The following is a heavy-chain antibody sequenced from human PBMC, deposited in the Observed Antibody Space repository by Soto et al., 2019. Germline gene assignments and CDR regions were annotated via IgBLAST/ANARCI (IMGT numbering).Heavy chain of an antibody. V-gene: IGHV3-23*01. D-gene: IGHD4-17*01. CDR3: AKDSGPRLPQKEGI. J-gene: IGHJ3*02. CDR2: ISGSGGST. CDR1: GFTFSIYA. Sequence: GGSLRLSCAASGFTFSIYAMSWVRHAPGKGLEWVSAISGSGGSTYYADSVKGRFTISRDNSKNTLYLQMNSLRAEDTAVYYCAKDSGPRLPQKEGIWGQGTMVTVSS.